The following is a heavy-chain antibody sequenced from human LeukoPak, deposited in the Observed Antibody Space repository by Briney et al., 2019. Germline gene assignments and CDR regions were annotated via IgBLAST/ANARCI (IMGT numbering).Heavy chain of an antibody. D-gene: IGHD3-10*01. Sequence: SVKVSCKASGGTFSSYAISWVRQAPGEGLEWMGGIIPIFGTANYAQKFQGRVTITADKSTSTAYMELSSLRSEDTAVYYCARDRPMGVPGSFYYWGQGTLVTVSS. V-gene: IGHV1-69*06. CDR2: IIPIFGTA. CDR1: GGTFSSYA. CDR3: ARDRPMGVPGSFYY. J-gene: IGHJ4*02.